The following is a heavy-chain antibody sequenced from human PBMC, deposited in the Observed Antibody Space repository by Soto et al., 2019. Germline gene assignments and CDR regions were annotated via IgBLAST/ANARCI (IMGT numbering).Heavy chain of an antibody. CDR3: ASNFGELLAVAFDI. CDR1: DASISSSKW. Sequence: QVQLQESGPGLVKPSGTLSLTCTVSDASISSSKWWTWVRQTPGKGLEWIGEIYHSGSINHNPSLKGGFTMSLDKSNNQSSLKMTSVTAADTAVNYFASNFGELLAVAFDIWGQGTVVTVSS. D-gene: IGHD3-10*01. CDR2: IYHSGSI. J-gene: IGHJ3*02. V-gene: IGHV4-4*02.